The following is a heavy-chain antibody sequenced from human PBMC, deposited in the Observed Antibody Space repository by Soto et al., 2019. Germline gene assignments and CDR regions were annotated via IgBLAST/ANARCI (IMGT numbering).Heavy chain of an antibody. D-gene: IGHD6-13*01. CDR3: AKGGQRQLGADY. Sequence: EVQLLESGGGLVQPGGSLRLSCAASGFTFSSYAMSWVRQAPGKGLEWVSAISGSGGSTYYADSVKGRFTISRDNSKSTLYLQMNGLRAEDTAVYYCAKGGQRQLGADYWGQGTLVTVSS. J-gene: IGHJ4*02. CDR2: ISGSGGST. V-gene: IGHV3-23*01. CDR1: GFTFSSYA.